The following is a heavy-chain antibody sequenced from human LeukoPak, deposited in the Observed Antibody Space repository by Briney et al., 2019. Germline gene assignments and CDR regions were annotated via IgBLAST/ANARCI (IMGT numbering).Heavy chain of an antibody. J-gene: IGHJ4*02. Sequence: PGRSLRLSCAASGFTFSSYGMHWVRQAPGKGLEWVAVISYDGSNKYYADSVKGRFTISRDNSKNTLYLQMNSLRAEDTAVYYCANPYYDSSGYLGAFDYWGQGTLVTVSS. D-gene: IGHD3-22*01. CDR3: ANPYYDSSGYLGAFDY. V-gene: IGHV3-30*18. CDR1: GFTFSSYG. CDR2: ISYDGSNK.